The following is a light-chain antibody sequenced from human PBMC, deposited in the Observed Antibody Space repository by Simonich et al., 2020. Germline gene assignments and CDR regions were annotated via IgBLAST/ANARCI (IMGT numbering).Light chain of an antibody. CDR1: TGAVPIGHY. CDR3: LLSYSGARV. CDR2: DTS. V-gene: IGLV7-46*01. Sequence: QAVVTQEPSLTVSPGGTVTLTGGSSTGAVPIGHYPSWFQQKPGQAPRTLIYDTSNKHSWTPARFSGYLLGGKAALTLSGAQPEDEAEYYCLLSYSGARVFGGGTKLTVL. J-gene: IGLJ3*02.